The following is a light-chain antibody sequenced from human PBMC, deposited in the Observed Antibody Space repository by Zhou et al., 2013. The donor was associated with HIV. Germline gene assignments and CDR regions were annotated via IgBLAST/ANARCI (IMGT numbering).Light chain of an antibody. Sequence: DLQLTQSPSTLSASVGGRVTVTCRASHYITTWLAWYQHKPGKVPKLLIYKSSTLNTGVPSRFSGSGSGTEFTLTIDNVQPDDFATYYCQQYNSYSTFGQGTKLEIK. V-gene: IGKV1-5*03. J-gene: IGKJ2*01. CDR2: KSS. CDR1: HYITTW. CDR3: QQYNSYST.